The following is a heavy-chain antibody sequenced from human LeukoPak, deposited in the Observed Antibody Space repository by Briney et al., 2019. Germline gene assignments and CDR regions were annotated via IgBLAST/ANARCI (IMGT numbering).Heavy chain of an antibody. CDR3: ARLELDSGSWAPFDY. Sequence: GESLKISCKGSGYSFTSYWIGWVRQMPGKGLEWMGIIYPGDSDTRYSPSFQGQVTISADKSISTAYLQWSSLKASDTAMYYCARLELDSGSWAPFDYWGQGTLVTVSS. J-gene: IGHJ4*02. D-gene: IGHD6-13*01. V-gene: IGHV5-51*01. CDR2: IYPGDSDT. CDR1: GYSFTSYW.